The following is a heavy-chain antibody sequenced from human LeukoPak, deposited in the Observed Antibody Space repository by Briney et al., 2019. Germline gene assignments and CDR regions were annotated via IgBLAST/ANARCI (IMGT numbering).Heavy chain of an antibody. J-gene: IGHJ6*03. V-gene: IGHV4-59*01. CDR3: ARVLTYCGGDCYSYYYYYMDV. CDR1: GGSISSYH. Sequence: SETLSLTCNVSGGSISSYHWSWIRQPPGKGLEWVAYIYYSGSTNYNPSLKNRVTISVDTSKNQFSLKLSSVTAADTAVYYCARVLTYCGGDCYSYYYYYMDVWGKGTTVTVSS. D-gene: IGHD2-21*02. CDR2: IYYSGST.